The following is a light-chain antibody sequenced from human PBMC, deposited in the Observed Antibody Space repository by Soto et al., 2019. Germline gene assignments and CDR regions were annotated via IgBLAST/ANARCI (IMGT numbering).Light chain of an antibody. CDR3: QHYARANGSIT. Sequence: ETVLTQSPGTLSLSPGDRAPLSCRASQNVSTKYSAWYQQKPGQAPRLLIYGASNRATGIPDRFSGSGSGTDFTLIISRLGTEDFAVYYCQHYARANGSITFGHGTRREIK. CDR2: GAS. V-gene: IGKV3-20*01. J-gene: IGKJ5*01. CDR1: QNVSTKY.